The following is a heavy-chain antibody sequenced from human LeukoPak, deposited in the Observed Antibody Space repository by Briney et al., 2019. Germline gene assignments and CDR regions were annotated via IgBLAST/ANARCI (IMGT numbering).Heavy chain of an antibody. D-gene: IGHD4-17*01. CDR1: GFTVSSYW. V-gene: IGHV3-74*01. CDR2: IKSDGRTT. Sequence: GGSLRLSCAASGFTVSSYWMHWVRQAPGKGLVSVSRIKSDGRTTTYADSVKGRFTISRDNAKNTLYLQMNSLRVEDTAVYYCARDRMTTYGMDVWGQGTTVTVSS. J-gene: IGHJ6*02. CDR3: ARDRMTTYGMDV.